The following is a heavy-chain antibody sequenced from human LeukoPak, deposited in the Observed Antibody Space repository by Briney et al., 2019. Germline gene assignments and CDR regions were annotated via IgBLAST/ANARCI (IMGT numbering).Heavy chain of an antibody. CDR2: VSSSDTI. V-gene: IGHV3-11*01. Sequence: GGSLRLSCAASGFTFSDYYMSWIRQAPGKGLEWVSYVSSSDTIYYADSVKGRFTISRDNVKKSLYLQMNSLRAEDTAVYYCARDRGDYDGLDYWDQGTLVTVSS. D-gene: IGHD4-17*01. CDR3: ARDRGDYDGLDY. J-gene: IGHJ4*02. CDR1: GFTFSDYY.